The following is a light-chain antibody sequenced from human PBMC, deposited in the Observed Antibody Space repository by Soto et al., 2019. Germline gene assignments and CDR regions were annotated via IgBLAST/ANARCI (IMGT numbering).Light chain of an antibody. CDR3: QQYNNWPPIT. CDR1: QSVSSYY. CDR2: GAS. V-gene: IGKV3-20*01. J-gene: IGKJ5*01. Sequence: EIVLAQSPGTLSLSPGERATLSCRASQSVSSYYLAWYQQKPGQAPRLLIYGASIRATGIPDRFSGSGSGTDFTLTISRLEPEDFAVYYCQQYNNWPPITFGQGTRLEIK.